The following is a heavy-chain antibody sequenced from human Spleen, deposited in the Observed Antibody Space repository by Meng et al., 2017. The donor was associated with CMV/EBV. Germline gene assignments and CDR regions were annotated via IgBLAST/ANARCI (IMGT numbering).Heavy chain of an antibody. D-gene: IGHD1-1*01. CDR1: GFTFSSYS. V-gene: IGHV3-21*01. CDR3: ARDRVGTGTTGNYYYYGMDV. CDR2: ISSSSSYI. Sequence: GESLKISCAASGFTFSSYSMNWVRQAPGKGLEWVSSISSSSSYIYYADSVKGRFTISRDNAKNSLYLQMNSLRAEDTAVYYCARDRVGTGTTGNYYYYGMDVWGQGTTVTVS. J-gene: IGHJ6*02.